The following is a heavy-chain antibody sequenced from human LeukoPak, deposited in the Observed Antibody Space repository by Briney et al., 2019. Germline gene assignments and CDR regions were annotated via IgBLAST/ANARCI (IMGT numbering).Heavy chain of an antibody. D-gene: IGHD5-18*01. J-gene: IGHJ4*02. CDR3: ARGYRYGATFDY. CDR1: GFTFDDYA. Sequence: GGSLRLSCAASGFTFDDYAMHWVRQAPGKGLEWVSGISWNSGSIGYADSVKGRFTISRDNAKNSLYLEMNSLRAGDTAVYYCARGYRYGATFDYWGQGALVTVSS. V-gene: IGHV3-9*01. CDR2: ISWNSGSI.